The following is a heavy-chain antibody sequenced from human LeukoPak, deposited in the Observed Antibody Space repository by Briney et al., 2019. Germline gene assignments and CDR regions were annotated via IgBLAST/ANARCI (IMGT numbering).Heavy chain of an antibody. V-gene: IGHV4-4*07. CDR1: GGSLSSYY. CDR3: ARDRRIGEPTLYNWFDP. CDR2: IYTSVGT. J-gene: IGHJ5*02. D-gene: IGHD3-10*01. Sequence: SETLSLTCTVSGGSLSSYYWSWIRQPAGQGLEWIGRIYTSVGTNYNPSLKSRVTMSLDTSKNQFSLKVSSVPGADPAVYYCARDRRIGEPTLYNWFDPWGQGTLVSVSS.